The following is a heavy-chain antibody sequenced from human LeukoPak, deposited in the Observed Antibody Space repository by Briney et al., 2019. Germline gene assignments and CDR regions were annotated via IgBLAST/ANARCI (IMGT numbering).Heavy chain of an antibody. V-gene: IGHV1-18*01. CDR2: ISGYSGIT. J-gene: IGHJ4*02. CDR3: ARVGATYGDPLEYDF. Sequence: GASVNVSCKTSGYSFSNFGVSWVRQAPGQGLEWMGWISGYSGITNYAPKFQGRVTMTTDASTSTAHMEMRSLKSDDTAIYYCARVGATYGDPLEYDFWGQGTLVSVSS. CDR1: GYSFSNFG. D-gene: IGHD4-17*01.